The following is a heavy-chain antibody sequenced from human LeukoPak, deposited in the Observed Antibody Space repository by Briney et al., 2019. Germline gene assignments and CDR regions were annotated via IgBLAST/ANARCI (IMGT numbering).Heavy chain of an antibody. J-gene: IGHJ4*02. CDR2: IKSKTDGRTT. D-gene: IGHD2-2*01. CDR3: TTERLRVPAAIDY. CDR1: GFTFSNAW. V-gene: IGHV3-15*01. Sequence: GGSLRLSCAASGFTFSNAWMSWVRQTPGKGLEWVGRIKSKTDGRTTDYAAPVKGRFTISRDDSKNTLYLQMNSLKTEDTAVYYCTTERLRVPAAIDYWGQGTLVTVSS.